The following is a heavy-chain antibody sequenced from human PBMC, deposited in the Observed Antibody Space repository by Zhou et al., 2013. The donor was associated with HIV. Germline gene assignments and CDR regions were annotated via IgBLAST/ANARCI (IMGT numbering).Heavy chain of an antibody. V-gene: IGHV1-69*13. J-gene: IGHJ4*02. CDR1: GGTFSSYA. CDR2: IIPIFGTA. D-gene: IGHD3-10*01. Sequence: QVQLVQSGAEVKKPGSSVKVSCKASGGTFSSYAISWVRQAPGQGLEWMGRIIPIFGTANYAQKFQGRVTITADESTSTAYMELSSLRSEDTAVYYCARVDYYGSGSYPYYFDYWGQGTLVTVSS. CDR3: ARVDYYGSGSYPYYFDY.